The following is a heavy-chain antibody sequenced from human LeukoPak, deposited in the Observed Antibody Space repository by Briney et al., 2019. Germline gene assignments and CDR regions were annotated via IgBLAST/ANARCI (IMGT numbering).Heavy chain of an antibody. CDR3: ARMAGGLWDY. CDR1: GFILSNYW. CDR2: IKQDGSEK. D-gene: IGHD5-24*01. Sequence: GGSLRLSCAASGFILSNYWMSWVRQAPGKGLDWVANIKQDGSEKYYVDSVKGRFTLSRDNAKNSLYLQMDSLRAEDTAVYYCARMAGGLWDYWGQGTLVTVSS. V-gene: IGHV3-7*05. J-gene: IGHJ4*02.